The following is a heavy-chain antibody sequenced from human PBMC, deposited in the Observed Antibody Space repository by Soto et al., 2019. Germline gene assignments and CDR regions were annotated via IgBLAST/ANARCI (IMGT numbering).Heavy chain of an antibody. D-gene: IGHD1-7*01. CDR2: INPNSGDT. CDR3: ARTPGTTSRCDY. CDR1: GYTFTAYY. V-gene: IGHV1-2*02. Sequence: QVQLVQSGAEVKKSGASVKVSCMASGYTFTAYYMNWVRQATGQGLEWMGWINPNSGDTNYAQKFQDRVTMTRDTSISTADMELSRLRSDDTAVYSCARTPGTTSRCDYWGQGTLVTVSS. J-gene: IGHJ4*02.